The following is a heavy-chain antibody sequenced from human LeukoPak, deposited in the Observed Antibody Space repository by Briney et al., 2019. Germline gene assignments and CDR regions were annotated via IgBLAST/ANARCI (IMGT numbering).Heavy chain of an antibody. Sequence: GGSLRLSCAASGFTFSNYAMGWVRRAPGKGLEWVSGISGSGGGTYYADSVQGRFTISRDNSKNTLSLQMNTLRAEDTAVYYCAKLLDHSRGFYYNAMDVWGRGTTVTVSS. D-gene: IGHD1-26*01. V-gene: IGHV3-23*01. CDR1: GFTFSNYA. CDR3: AKLLDHSRGFYYNAMDV. J-gene: IGHJ6*02. CDR2: ISGSGGGT.